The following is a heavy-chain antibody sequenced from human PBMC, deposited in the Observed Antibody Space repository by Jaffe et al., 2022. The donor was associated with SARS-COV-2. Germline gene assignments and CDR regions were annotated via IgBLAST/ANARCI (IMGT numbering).Heavy chain of an antibody. V-gene: IGHV1-46*04. D-gene: IGHD2-15*01. CDR2: INPSGGST. CDR1: GYTFTSYY. J-gene: IGHJ6*03. Sequence: QVQLVQSGAEVKKPGASVKVSCKASGYTFTSYYMHWVRQAPGQGLEWMGIINPSGGSTSYAQKLQGRVTMTRDTSTSTVYMELSSLRSEDTAVYYCARAYCSGGSCYGVADYYYMDVWGKGTTVTVSS. CDR3: ARAYCSGGSCYGVADYYYMDV.